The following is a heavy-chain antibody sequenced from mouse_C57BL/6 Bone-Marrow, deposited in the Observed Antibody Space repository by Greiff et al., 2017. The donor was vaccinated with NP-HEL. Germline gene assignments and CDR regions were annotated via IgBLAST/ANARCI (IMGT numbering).Heavy chain of an antibody. V-gene: IGHV2-2*01. D-gene: IGHD2-4*01. Sequence: VQLQQSGPGLVQPSQSLSITCTVSGFSLTSYGVHWVRQSPGKGLEWLGVIWSGGSTDYNVAFISRLSISKDNSKSQVFFKMNSLQADDTAIYYCARYYDYDDGYFDYWGQGTTLTVSS. CDR3: ARYYDYDDGYFDY. CDR1: GFSLTSYG. CDR2: IWSGGST. J-gene: IGHJ2*01.